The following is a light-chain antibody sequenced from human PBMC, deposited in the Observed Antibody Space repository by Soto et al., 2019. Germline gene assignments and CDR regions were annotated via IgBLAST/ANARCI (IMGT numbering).Light chain of an antibody. CDR1: SNDIGGFKY. V-gene: IGLV2-8*01. Sequence: QSALTQPPSASGSPGQSVTISCSGTSNDIGGFKYVSWYQQHPGKAPKLMIYGVTERPSGVPDRFSGSKSGNTASLTVSGLQADDDADYYCSSYAGNNISLVFGTGTKVTVL. CDR3: SSYAGNNISLV. CDR2: GVT. J-gene: IGLJ1*01.